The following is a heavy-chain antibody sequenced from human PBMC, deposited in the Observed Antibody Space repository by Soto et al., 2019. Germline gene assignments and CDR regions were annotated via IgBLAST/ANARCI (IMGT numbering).Heavy chain of an antibody. CDR2: TYYKSKWYY. D-gene: IGHD1-1*01. V-gene: IGHV6-1*01. CDR1: GDSVSSNSAG. Sequence: SQTLSLTCDISGDSVSSNSAGWNWIRQTPSRGLEWLGRTYYKSKWYYTYAASVKSRITVSPDTSKNQFSLQLTSVTPEDTAVYYCARGSWDDVSGHYYMDVWDKGTKVTGSS. J-gene: IGHJ6*03. CDR3: ARGSWDDVSGHYYMDV.